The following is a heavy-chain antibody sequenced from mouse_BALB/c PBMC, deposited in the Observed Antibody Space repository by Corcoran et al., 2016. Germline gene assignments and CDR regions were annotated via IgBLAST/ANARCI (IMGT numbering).Heavy chain of an antibody. Sequence: EVKLLESGGGLVQPGGSLKLSCAASGFDFRRYWMSWVRQAPGKGLEWSGEINPDSSTINSTPSLKDKFIISRDNAKYTLYQQMSKVNSEDISLYYCARQGHYDYLSFAYWGQGTLVTVSA. CDR3: ARQGHYDYLSFAY. J-gene: IGHJ3*01. CDR1: GFDFRRYW. V-gene: IGHV4-1*02. CDR2: INPDSSTI. D-gene: IGHD2-4*01.